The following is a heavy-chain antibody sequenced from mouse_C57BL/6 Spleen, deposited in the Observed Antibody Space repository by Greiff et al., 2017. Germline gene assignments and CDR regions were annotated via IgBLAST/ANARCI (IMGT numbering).Heavy chain of an antibody. V-gene: IGHV1-19*01. D-gene: IGHD2-2*01. J-gene: IGHJ4*01. CDR2: INPYNGGT. CDR3: ARSGIYGYSYARDY. CDR1: GYTFTDYY. Sequence: EVQLQQSGPVLVKPGASVKMSCKASGYTFTDYYMNWVKQSHGKSLEWIGVINPYNGGTSYNQKFKGKATLTVDKSSSTAYMELNSLTSEDSAVYYCARSGIYGYSYARDYWGQGTSVTVSS.